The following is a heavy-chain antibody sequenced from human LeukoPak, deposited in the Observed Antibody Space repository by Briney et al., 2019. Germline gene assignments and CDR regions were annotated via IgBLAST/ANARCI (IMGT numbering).Heavy chain of an antibody. Sequence: QTGGSLRLSCAASGFTFSSYAMSWVRQAPGKGLEWVSAINSVGSSTYYADSVKGRFTISRDNSKNTLDLQMNSLRAEDTASYYCANLVATGLDYWGQGTLVTVSS. CDR2: INSVGSST. CDR1: GFTFSSYA. V-gene: IGHV3-23*01. D-gene: IGHD3-10*01. J-gene: IGHJ4*02. CDR3: ANLVATGLDY.